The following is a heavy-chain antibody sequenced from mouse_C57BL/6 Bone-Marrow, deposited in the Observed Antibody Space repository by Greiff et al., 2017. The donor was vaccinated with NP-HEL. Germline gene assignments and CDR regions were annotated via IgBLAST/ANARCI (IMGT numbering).Heavy chain of an antibody. CDR1: GYTFTDYY. CDR3: ARFGYGNYGDWYFDV. D-gene: IGHD2-1*01. CDR2: IFPGSGST. Sequence: VQLQQSGPELVKPGASVKISCKASGYTFTDYYINWVKQRPGQGLEWIGWIFPGSGSTYYNKKFKGKATLTVDKSSSTAYMLLSSLTSEDSAVYFCARFGYGNYGDWYFDVWGTGTTVTVSS. J-gene: IGHJ1*03. V-gene: IGHV1-75*01.